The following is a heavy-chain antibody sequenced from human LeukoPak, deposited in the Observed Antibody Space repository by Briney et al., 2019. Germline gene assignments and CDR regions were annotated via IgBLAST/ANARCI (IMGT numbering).Heavy chain of an antibody. Sequence: SETLSLTCTVSGGSISSYYWSWIRQPPGKGLEWMGYIFHSGSTTYNPSLSSRLTISVDTSKNQFSLELSSVTAADTAVYYCARQGTSGSYLTGLDVWGQGTTVTVSS. CDR1: GGSISSYY. CDR3: ARQGTSGSYLTGLDV. V-gene: IGHV4-59*08. D-gene: IGHD3-22*01. J-gene: IGHJ6*02. CDR2: IFHSGST.